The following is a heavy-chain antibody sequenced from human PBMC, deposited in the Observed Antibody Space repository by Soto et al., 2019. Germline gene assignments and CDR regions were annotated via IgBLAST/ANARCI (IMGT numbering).Heavy chain of an antibody. CDR1: GGSISSSSYY. J-gene: IGHJ4*02. CDR2: IYYSGST. V-gene: IGHV4-39*01. CDR3: ARSSTIRPNFDY. D-gene: IGHD2-2*01. Sequence: SETLSLTWTVSGGSISSSSYYWGWIRQPPGKGLEWIGSIYYSGSTYYSPSLKSRVTISVDTSKNQFSLNLSSVTAADTAVYYCARSSTIRPNFDYWGQGTLVTVSS.